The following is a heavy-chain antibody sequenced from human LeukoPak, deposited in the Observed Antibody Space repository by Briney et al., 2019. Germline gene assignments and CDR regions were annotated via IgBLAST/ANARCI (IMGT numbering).Heavy chain of an antibody. D-gene: IGHD3-22*01. V-gene: IGHV3-15*01. Sequence: GGSLRLSCVGSGFSFTDAWMSWVRQAPGKGLEWVGRVKSKTYGGTTDYAAPVKGRFTISRDDSKNTLYLQMNSLKTEDTAVYYCTSTVPLIYYYDSSGYFFDYWGQGTLVTVSS. J-gene: IGHJ4*02. CDR2: VKSKTYGGTT. CDR1: GFSFTDAW. CDR3: TSTVPLIYYYDSSGYFFDY.